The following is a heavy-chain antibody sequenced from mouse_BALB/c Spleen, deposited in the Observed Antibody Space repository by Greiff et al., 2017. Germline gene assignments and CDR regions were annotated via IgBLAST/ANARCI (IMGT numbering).Heavy chain of an antibody. V-gene: IGHV1-14*01. CDR1: GYTFTSYV. CDR3: ARRATATDFAY. D-gene: IGHD1-2*01. Sequence: EVQLQESGPELVKPGASVKMSCKASGYTFTSYVMHWVKQKPGQGLEWIGYINPYNDGTKYNEKFKGKATLTSDKSSSTAYMELSSLTSEDSAVYYCARRATATDFAYWGQGTLVTVSA. CDR2: INPYNDGT. J-gene: IGHJ3*01.